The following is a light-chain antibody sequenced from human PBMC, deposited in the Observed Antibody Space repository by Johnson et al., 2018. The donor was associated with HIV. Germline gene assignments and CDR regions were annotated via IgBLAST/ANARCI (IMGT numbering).Light chain of an antibody. V-gene: IGLV1-51*02. Sequence: VLTQPPSVSAAPGQKVTISCSGSSSTIGNKYVSWYQILPGTAPKLLIYKNNQRPSGIPDRFSGSKSGTSATLGITGLQTGDEADYYCGTWDTSLSTGGAFGTGTKVTVL. CDR2: KNN. CDR3: GTWDTSLSTGGA. J-gene: IGLJ1*01. CDR1: SSTIGNKY.